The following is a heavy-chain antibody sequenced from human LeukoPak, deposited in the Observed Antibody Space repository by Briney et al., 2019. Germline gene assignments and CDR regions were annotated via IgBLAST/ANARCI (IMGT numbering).Heavy chain of an antibody. D-gene: IGHD3/OR15-3a*01. CDR3: ARGTAGTGLDY. V-gene: IGHV3-74*01. J-gene: IGHJ4*02. CDR2: INTDESTT. CDR1: GFTFSTHG. Sequence: GGSLRLSCAASGFTFSTHGMNWVRQAPGKGLVWVSRINTDESTTSYADSVKGRFTISRDNAKNTLYLQMNSLRAEDTAVYYCARGTAGTGLDYWGQGTLITVSS.